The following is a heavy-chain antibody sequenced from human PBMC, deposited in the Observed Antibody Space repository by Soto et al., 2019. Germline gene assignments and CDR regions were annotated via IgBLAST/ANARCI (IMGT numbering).Heavy chain of an antibody. D-gene: IGHD1-1*01. J-gene: IGHJ3*02. V-gene: IGHV3-66*04. CDR2: IYSGGST. CDR3: ARPFYGIAFDI. Sequence: EVQLVESGGGLVQPGGSLRLSCAASGFTVSSNYMSWVRQAPGKGLEWVSVIYSGGSTYYADSVKGRFTISRDNSKNTLYLQMNSLRAEDTAVYYCARPFYGIAFDIWGQGTMVTVSS. CDR1: GFTVSSNY.